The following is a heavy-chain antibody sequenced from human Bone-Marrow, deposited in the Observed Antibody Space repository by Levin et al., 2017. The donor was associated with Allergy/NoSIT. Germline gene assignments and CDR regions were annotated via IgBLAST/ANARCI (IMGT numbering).Heavy chain of an antibody. D-gene: IGHD3-22*01. CDR3: ARDYYDSSGYPITIGAFDI. J-gene: IGHJ3*02. CDR2: INSDGSST. V-gene: IGHV3-74*01. Sequence: GGSLRLSCAASGFTFSSYWMHWVRQAPGKGLVWVSRINSDGSSTSYADSVKGRFTISRDNAKNTLYLQMNSLRAEDTAVYYCARDYYDSSGYPITIGAFDIWGQGTMVTVSS. CDR1: GFTFSSYW.